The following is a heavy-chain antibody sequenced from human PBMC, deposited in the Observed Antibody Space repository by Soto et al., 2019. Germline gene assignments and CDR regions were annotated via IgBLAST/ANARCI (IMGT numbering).Heavy chain of an antibody. D-gene: IGHD3-3*01. J-gene: IGHJ4*02. Sequence: QVQLVQSGAEVKKPGSSVKISCKASGGTFSSYAISWVRQAPGQGLEWMGGIIPIFGTANYAQKLQGRVTITADESTSTAYMELSSLRSEDTAVYYCATMNRDLEWLYDYWGQGTLVTVSS. CDR3: ATMNRDLEWLYDY. CDR2: IIPIFGTA. CDR1: GGTFSSYA. V-gene: IGHV1-69*01.